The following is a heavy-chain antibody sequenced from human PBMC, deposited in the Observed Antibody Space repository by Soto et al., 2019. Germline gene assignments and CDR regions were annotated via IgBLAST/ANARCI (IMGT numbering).Heavy chain of an antibody. D-gene: IGHD3-10*01. V-gene: IGHV1-69*02. CDR1: GGTFSSYT. J-gene: IGHJ6*03. CDR3: ASFRLPNVGELFPYYLDG. CDR2: IIPILGIA. Sequence: QVQLVQSGAEVKKPGSSVKVSCKASGGTFSSYTISWVRQAPGQGLEWMGRIIPILGIANYAQKFQGRVTITGDKSPETAYMELSSLRSEGTAVYYWASFRLPNVGELFPYYLDGWGKGTTVTVSS.